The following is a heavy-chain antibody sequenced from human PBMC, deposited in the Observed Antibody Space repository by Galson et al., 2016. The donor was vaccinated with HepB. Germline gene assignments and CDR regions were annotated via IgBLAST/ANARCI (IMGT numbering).Heavy chain of an antibody. CDR2: IIPLFGTT. Sequence: SVKVSCKASGGTFSSYGISWVRQAPGQGLEWMGGIIPLFGTTNYAQKFQGRVTITADESTSTAYMELSSLRFEDTAVYYCARDDDDSNYVAGMNWFDSWGQGTLVTVSS. CDR3: ARDDDDSNYVAGMNWFDS. J-gene: IGHJ5*01. CDR1: GGTFSSYG. V-gene: IGHV1-69*13. D-gene: IGHD4-11*01.